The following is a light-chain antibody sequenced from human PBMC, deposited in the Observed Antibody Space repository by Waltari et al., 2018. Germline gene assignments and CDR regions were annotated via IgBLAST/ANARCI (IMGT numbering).Light chain of an antibody. CDR2: KDN. CDR1: SSNIGTNF. V-gene: IGLV1-47*01. CDR3: AAWDDSLSRLV. J-gene: IGLJ3*02. Sequence: QSVLTQPPSTSGTPGQRVTISCSGSSSNIGTNFVYGYQQLPGTAPKLLIFKDNQRPSGVPDRFSDSRSGTSASLAISGLRSEDEADYYCAAWDDSLSRLVFGGGTKLTVL.